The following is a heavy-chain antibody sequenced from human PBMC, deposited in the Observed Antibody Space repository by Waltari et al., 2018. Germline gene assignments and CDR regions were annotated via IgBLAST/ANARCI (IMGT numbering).Heavy chain of an antibody. V-gene: IGHV3-7*01. CDR1: GMTFSNYW. Sequence: EVQLVESGGGSVQPGGSLRLSCAASGMTFSNYWMNWVRQAPGKGLEWVANIKQDGSEKNYVDSVEGRFSISRDNAQNSLYWQMNSLRAEDTAIYYCVTGLTTVTAKDYFDHWGQGALVTVSS. CDR2: IKQDGSEK. J-gene: IGHJ4*02. CDR3: VTGLTTVTAKDYFDH. D-gene: IGHD4-17*01.